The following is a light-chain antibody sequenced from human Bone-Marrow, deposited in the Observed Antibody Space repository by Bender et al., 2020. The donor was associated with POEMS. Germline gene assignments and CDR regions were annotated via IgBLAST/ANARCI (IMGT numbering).Light chain of an antibody. CDR2: KDN. V-gene: IGLV3-25*03. Sequence: SYELTQPPSVSVSPGQTARITCSGDALPEQYAYWYQQKPGQAPVLLIYKDNQRPSGIPERFSASSSGTTVTLTISGAQAEDDADYYCQSTDRSGPYVVFGGGTKLTVL. CDR1: ALPEQY. CDR3: QSTDRSGPYVV. J-gene: IGLJ2*01.